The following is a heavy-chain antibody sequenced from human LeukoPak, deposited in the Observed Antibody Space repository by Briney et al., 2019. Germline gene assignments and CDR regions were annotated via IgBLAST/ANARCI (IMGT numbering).Heavy chain of an antibody. CDR2: INHSGST. CDR3: ARGPRYSSSWYDY. Sequence: SETLSLTCTVSGGSISSYYWSWIRQPPGKGLEWIGEINHSGSTNYNPSLKSRVTISVDTSKNQFSLKLSSVTAADTAVYYCARGPRYSSSWYDYWGQGTLVTVSS. D-gene: IGHD6-13*01. J-gene: IGHJ4*02. V-gene: IGHV4-34*01. CDR1: GGSISSYY.